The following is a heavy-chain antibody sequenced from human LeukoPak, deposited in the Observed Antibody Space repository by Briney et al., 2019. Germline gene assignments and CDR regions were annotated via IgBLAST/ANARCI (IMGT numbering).Heavy chain of an antibody. Sequence: PGGSLRLSCAASGFTFSSYAMSWVRQAPGKGLEWVSAISGSGGSTYYADSVKGRFTFSRDNCKNTLYLQMNSLRAEDTAVYYCAKEEDKDYGDYVWTSHFDYWGQGTLVTVSS. CDR1: GFTFSSYA. CDR3: AKEEDKDYGDYVWTSHFDY. CDR2: ISGSGGST. J-gene: IGHJ4*02. D-gene: IGHD4-17*01. V-gene: IGHV3-23*01.